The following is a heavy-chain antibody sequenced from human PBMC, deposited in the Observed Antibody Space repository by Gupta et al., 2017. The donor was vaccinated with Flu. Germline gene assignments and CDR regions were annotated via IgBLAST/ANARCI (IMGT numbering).Heavy chain of an antibody. D-gene: IGHD3-3*01. J-gene: IGHJ5*02. CDR2: ISGGSSRI. Sequence: WVRQAPGKGPEWVSYISGGSSRIYYADSGRGRFTSSRDDAKESLYLQMNSLRAEDTAVYYCARDVNWIFGSYPQGGGWLDPWGQGTLVIVSS. CDR3: ARDVNWIFGSYPQGGGWLDP. V-gene: IGHV3-48*01.